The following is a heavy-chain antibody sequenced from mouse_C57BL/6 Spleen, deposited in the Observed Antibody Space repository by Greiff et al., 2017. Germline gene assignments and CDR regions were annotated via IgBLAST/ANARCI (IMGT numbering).Heavy chain of an antibody. CDR1: GYTFTSYW. CDR3: ASDVPGFDY. J-gene: IGHJ2*01. V-gene: IGHV1-55*01. Sequence: QVHVKQPGAELVKPGASVKMSCKASGYTFTSYWITWVKQRPGQGLEWIGDIYPGSGSTNYNEKFKSKATLTVDTSSSPAYMQLSSLTSEDSAVYYCASDVPGFDYWGQGTTLTVSS. CDR2: IYPGSGST.